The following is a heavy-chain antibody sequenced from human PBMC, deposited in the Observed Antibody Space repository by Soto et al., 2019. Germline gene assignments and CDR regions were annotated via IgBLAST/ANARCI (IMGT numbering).Heavy chain of an antibody. J-gene: IGHJ6*02. V-gene: IGHV1-18*01. Sequence: QVQLVQSGAEVKKPGASVKVSCKASGYTFTSYGISWVRQAPGQGLEWMGWISAYNGNTNYAQKLQGRVTMTTDTAARTAYMELRSLRSDDTAVYYCASDRPIRYYYYYYGMDVWGQGTTVTVSS. CDR1: GYTFTSYG. CDR3: ASDRPIRYYYYYYGMDV. CDR2: ISAYNGNT.